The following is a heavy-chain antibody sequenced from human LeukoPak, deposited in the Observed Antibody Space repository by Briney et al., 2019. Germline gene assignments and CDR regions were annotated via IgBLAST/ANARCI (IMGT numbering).Heavy chain of an antibody. CDR1: GFTFSSYA. V-gene: IGHV3-23*01. J-gene: IGHJ4*02. CDR3: AKEPDTAMVNDY. CDR2: ISGNGGST. Sequence: PGGSLRLSCAASGFTFSSYAMSWVRQAPGKGLQWVSSISGNGGSTYYADSVKGRFTISSDNSKNTLYLQMNSLRAEGTAVYYCAKEPDTAMVNDYWGQGTLVTVSS. D-gene: IGHD5-18*01.